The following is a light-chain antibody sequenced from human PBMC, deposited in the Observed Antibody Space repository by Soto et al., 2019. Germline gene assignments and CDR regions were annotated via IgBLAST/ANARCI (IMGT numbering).Light chain of an antibody. Sequence: EIVMTQSPATLSVSPGERATLSCRASQSISSSLAWYQQRPGQAPRLLIYGASTRATGIPARFSGSGSGTEFTLTISSLQSEDLAVYYCQQRSNWPPFTFGQGTRLEIK. V-gene: IGKV3D-15*01. J-gene: IGKJ5*01. CDR2: GAS. CDR1: QSISSS. CDR3: QQRSNWPPFT.